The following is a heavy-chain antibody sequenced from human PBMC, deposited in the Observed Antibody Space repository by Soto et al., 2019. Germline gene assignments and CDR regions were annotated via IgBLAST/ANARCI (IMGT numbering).Heavy chain of an antibody. CDR1: GGSFSGYI. V-gene: IGHV4-59*01. J-gene: IGHJ4*02. CDR2: IYYSGST. Sequence: PEETLSLTCDVYGGSFSGYIWTWIRQTPGKGLQWIGYIYYSGSTNYNPSLKSRVTISVDTSKNQFSLKLSSVTAADTAVYYCARLVRYGDYVGIDYWGQGTLVTV. CDR3: ARLVRYGDYVGIDY. D-gene: IGHD4-17*01.